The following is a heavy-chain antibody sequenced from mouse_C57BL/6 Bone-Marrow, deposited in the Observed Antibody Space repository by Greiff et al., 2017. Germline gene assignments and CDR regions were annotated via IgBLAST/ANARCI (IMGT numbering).Heavy chain of an antibody. Sequence: QVQLQQPGAELVKPGASVKLSCKASGYTFTSYWITWVKQRPGQGLEWIGDIYPGSGSTNYNENFKSKATLTVDTSSSTAYMQLSSLTSEDSAVYYCARPYYSNYWYFDVWGTGTTVTVSS. V-gene: IGHV1-55*01. CDR1: GYTFTSYW. D-gene: IGHD2-5*01. J-gene: IGHJ1*03. CDR3: ARPYYSNYWYFDV. CDR2: IYPGSGST.